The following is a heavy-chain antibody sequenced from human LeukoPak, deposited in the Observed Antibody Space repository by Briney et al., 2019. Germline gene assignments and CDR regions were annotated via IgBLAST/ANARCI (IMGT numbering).Heavy chain of an antibody. J-gene: IGHJ4*02. V-gene: IGHV3-30*18. D-gene: IGHD6-19*01. CDR3: AKDRSYSSGWYLAYYFDY. CDR2: ISYDGSNK. CDR1: GFTFSSYG. Sequence: PGRSLRLSCAASGFTFSSYGMHWVRQAPGKGLEWVAVISYDGSNKYYADSVKGRFTISRDNSKNTLYLQMNSLRAEDTAVYYCAKDRSYSSGWYLAYYFDYWGQGTLVTVSS.